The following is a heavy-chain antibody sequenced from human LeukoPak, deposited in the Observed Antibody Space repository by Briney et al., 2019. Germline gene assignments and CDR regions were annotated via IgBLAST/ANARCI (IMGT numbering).Heavy chain of an antibody. CDR1: GGSISSSNW. V-gene: IGHV4-4*02. D-gene: IGHD2-15*01. CDR3: ARLWSPMVEIDY. J-gene: IGHJ4*02. Sequence: SGTLSLTCAVSGGSISSSNWWSWVRQPPGKGLEWIGEIYHSGSTNYNPSLKSRVTISVDTSKNQFSLKVSSVTAADTAVYYCARLWSPMVEIDYWGQGTLVTVSS. CDR2: IYHSGST.